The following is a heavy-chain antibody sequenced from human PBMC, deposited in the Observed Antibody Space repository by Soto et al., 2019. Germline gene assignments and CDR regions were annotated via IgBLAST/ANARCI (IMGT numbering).Heavy chain of an antibody. D-gene: IGHD3-3*01. CDR1: GGSFSPYC. V-gene: IGHV4-34*01. J-gene: IGHJ3*02. CDR2: ISPSGVT. Sequence: QVQLQQWGAGLLKSSETLSLTCAVSGGSFSPYCWTWIRQSPGKGLEWIGEISPSGVTQYGPPLTSRVTISVDTSKNQFSLNLNSVTAADTAVYYCARVQVRRGNGSGYLNGFDIWGQGTMVTVSS. CDR3: ARVQVRRGNGSGYLNGFDI.